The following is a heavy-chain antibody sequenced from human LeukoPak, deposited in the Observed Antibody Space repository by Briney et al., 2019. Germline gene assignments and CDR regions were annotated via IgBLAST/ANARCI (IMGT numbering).Heavy chain of an antibody. V-gene: IGHV1-3*02. CDR2: SNAGNGNT. Sequence: ASVKVSCKASGYTFTSYAMHWVRQAPGQRLEWMGWSNAGNGNTKYSQEFQGRVTMTEDTSTDTAYMELSSLRSEDTAVYYCTTDLSYDSSGYYFYWGQGTLVTVSS. CDR1: GYTFTSYA. D-gene: IGHD3-22*01. CDR3: TTDLSYDSSGYYFY. J-gene: IGHJ4*02.